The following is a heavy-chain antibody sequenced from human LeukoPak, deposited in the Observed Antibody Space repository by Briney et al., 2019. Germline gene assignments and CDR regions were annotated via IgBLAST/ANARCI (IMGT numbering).Heavy chain of an antibody. CDR1: GGPISSYY. CDR2: IYYSGST. D-gene: IGHD2-15*01. CDR3: ARGGSYDTHAFDI. Sequence: SGTLSLTCTVSGGPISSYYWSWIRQPPGKGLEWIGYIYYSGSTNYNPSLKSRVTISVDTSKNQFSLKLSSVTAADTAVYYCARGGSYDTHAFDIWGQGTMVTVSS. J-gene: IGHJ3*02. V-gene: IGHV4-59*01.